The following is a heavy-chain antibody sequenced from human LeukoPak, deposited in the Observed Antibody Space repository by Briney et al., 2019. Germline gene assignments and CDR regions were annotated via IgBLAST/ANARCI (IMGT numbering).Heavy chain of an antibody. CDR1: GFTFGDYA. D-gene: IGHD3-22*01. J-gene: IGHJ4*02. V-gene: IGHV3-23*01. CDR2: ITGSGGST. Sequence: SGGSLRLSCAASGFTFGDYAVSWVRQAPGKGLEWVSGITGSGGSTYYADSVKGRFTISRDNSKNTLFLQMSSLRADDTAVYYCAKVAISLIAVVKTPFDSWGQGTLATVSS. CDR3: AKVAISLIAVVKTPFDS.